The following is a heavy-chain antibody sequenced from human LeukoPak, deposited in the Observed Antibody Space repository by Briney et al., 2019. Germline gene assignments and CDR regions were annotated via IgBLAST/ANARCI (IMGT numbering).Heavy chain of an antibody. J-gene: IGHJ4*02. D-gene: IGHD3-9*01. CDR2: IYYRGST. Sequence: PSETLSLTCTVSGGSISSYYWSWIRQPPGKGLEWIGYIYYRGSTNYNPSLKSRVTISVDTSKNQFSLKLSSVTAADTAVYYCVKFIRYFDWLYIDYWGQGTLVTVSS. CDR3: VKFIRYFDWLYIDY. V-gene: IGHV4-59*08. CDR1: GGSISSYY.